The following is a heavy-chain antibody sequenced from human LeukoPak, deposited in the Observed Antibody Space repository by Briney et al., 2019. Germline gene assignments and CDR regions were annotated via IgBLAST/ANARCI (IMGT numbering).Heavy chain of an antibody. CDR2: IYYRGST. V-gene: IGHV4-59*01. D-gene: IGHD1-1*01. CDR3: ARDLELERNRWNYFES. Sequence: PSETLSLTCTVSGGSISSDYWNWIRQPPGKGLEWIGYIYYRGSTNYNPSLKSRVTISVDTSKQQFSLKLSSVTAADTAVYYCARDLELERNRWNYFESWGQGTLVTVSS. J-gene: IGHJ4*02. CDR1: GGSISSDY.